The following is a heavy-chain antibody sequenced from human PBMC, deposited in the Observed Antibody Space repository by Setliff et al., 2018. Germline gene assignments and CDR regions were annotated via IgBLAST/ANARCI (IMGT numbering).Heavy chain of an antibody. J-gene: IGHJ6*02. V-gene: IGHV4-38-2*01. D-gene: IGHD3-10*01. CDR1: ANTLSTSYY. CDR2: IYAIRST. Sequence: SETLSLTCAVSANTLSTSYYWGWVRQPPGKGLEWIGRIYAIRSTNYNPSLKSRVTISLDTSNNQFSLKLSSVTAADTAVYYCARGSTMIQGVRLYYHGLDVWGQGTTVTVSS. CDR3: ARGSTMIQGVRLYYHGLDV.